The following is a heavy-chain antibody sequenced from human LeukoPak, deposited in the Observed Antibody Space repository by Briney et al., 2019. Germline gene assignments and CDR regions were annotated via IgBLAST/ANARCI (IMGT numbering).Heavy chain of an antibody. J-gene: IGHJ4*01. CDR3: ARAPGTTFDY. CDR1: SGSISTSNYY. D-gene: IGHD4-17*01. V-gene: IGHV4-39*01. CDR2: IFYSGST. Sequence: SETLSLTCTVSSGSISTSNYYWGWVRQPPGKALEWIGNIFYSGSTYYNPSLKSRVTISVDTSKNQFSLKLTSVTAADTAVYYCARAPGTTFDYWGHGNMVTVSS.